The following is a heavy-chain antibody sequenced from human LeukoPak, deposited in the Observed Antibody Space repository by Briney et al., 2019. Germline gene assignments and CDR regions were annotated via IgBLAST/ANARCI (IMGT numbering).Heavy chain of an antibody. V-gene: IGHV1-69*04. CDR1: GGTFSSYA. CDR2: IIPILGIA. J-gene: IGHJ3*02. Sequence: VASVKVSCKASGGTFSSYAISWVRQAPGQGLEWMGRIIPILGIANYAQKFQGRVTITADKSTSTAYMELSSLRSEDTAVYYCARVNSGKANAFDIWGQGTMVTVSS. CDR3: ARVNSGKANAFDI.